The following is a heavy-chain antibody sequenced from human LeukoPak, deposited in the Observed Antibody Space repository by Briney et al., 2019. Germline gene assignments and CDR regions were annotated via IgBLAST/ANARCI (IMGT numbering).Heavy chain of an antibody. Sequence: SETLSLTCAVYGGSFSGYYWSWIRQPPGKGLEWIGEINHSGSTHYNPSLKSRVPISVDTSKNQFSLKLSSVTAADTAVYYCASPPNSETGDYWGQGTLVTVSS. V-gene: IGHV4-34*01. CDR2: INHSGST. CDR3: ASPPNSETGDY. J-gene: IGHJ4*02. CDR1: GGSFSGYY. D-gene: IGHD2/OR15-2a*01.